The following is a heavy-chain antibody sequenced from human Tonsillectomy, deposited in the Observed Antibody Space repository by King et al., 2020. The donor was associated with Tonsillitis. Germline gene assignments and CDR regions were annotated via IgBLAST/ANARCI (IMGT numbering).Heavy chain of an antibody. Sequence: QLQESGSGLVKPSQTLSLTCTVSGGSISSLGYSWSWIRQLPGKGLEWIGYIYQSGASYYNPSLESRVTISVDRPKNQFSLRLRSMTAADTAVYYCAREVVDESVDKLFDPWGQGTLVTVSS. D-gene: IGHD2-15*01. CDR3: AREVVDESVDKLFDP. V-gene: IGHV4-30-2*01. CDR1: GGSISSLGYS. J-gene: IGHJ5*02. CDR2: IYQSGAS.